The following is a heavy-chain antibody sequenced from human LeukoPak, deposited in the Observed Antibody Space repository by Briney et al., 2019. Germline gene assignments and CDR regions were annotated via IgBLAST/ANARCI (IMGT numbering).Heavy chain of an antibody. CDR2: ISGNGGST. D-gene: IGHD2-15*01. CDR3: AKDTNVVVMVGATYDS. CDR1: GFSFSSYA. J-gene: IGHJ5*01. Sequence: GGSLRLSCATSGFSFSSYAMTWVRQGPGKGLEWVSSISGNGGSTYSADSVKGRLTISRDNSKNTLYLQMHSLRAEDTAVYYCAKDTNVVVMVGATYDSWGQGTLVTVS. V-gene: IGHV3-23*01.